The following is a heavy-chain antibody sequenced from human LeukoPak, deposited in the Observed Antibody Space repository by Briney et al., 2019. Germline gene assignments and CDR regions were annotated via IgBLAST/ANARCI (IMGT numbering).Heavy chain of an antibody. CDR3: AFNGFWSGYYNTNDY. CDR2: ISGSGGST. Sequence: GGSLRLSCAASGFTFSSYAMSWVRQAPGKGLEWVSAISGSGGSTYYADSVKGRFTISRDNSKNTLYLQMNSLRAEDTAVYYCAFNGFWSGYYNTNDYWGQGTLVTVSS. V-gene: IGHV3-23*01. D-gene: IGHD3-3*01. J-gene: IGHJ4*02. CDR1: GFTFSSYA.